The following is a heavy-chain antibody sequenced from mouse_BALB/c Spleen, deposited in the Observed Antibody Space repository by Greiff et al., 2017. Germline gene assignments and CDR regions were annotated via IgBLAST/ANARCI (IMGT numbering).Heavy chain of an antibody. Sequence: QVQLQQSGAELVRPGVSVKISCKGSGYTFTDYAMHWVKQSHAKSLEWIGVISTYYGDASYNQKFKGKATMTVDKSSSTAYMELARLTSEDSAIYYCARFTGTGYFDYWGQGTTLAVSS. J-gene: IGHJ2*01. CDR1: GYTFTDYA. CDR2: ISTYYGDA. D-gene: IGHD4-1*01. V-gene: IGHV1S137*01. CDR3: ARFTGTGYFDY.